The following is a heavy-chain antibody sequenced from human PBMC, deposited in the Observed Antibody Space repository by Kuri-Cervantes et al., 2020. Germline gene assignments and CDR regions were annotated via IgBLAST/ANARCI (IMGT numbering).Heavy chain of an antibody. CDR1: GGSISSSDCY. V-gene: IGHV4-39*01. CDR3: ARDRYGYSSLDY. CDR2: IYYSGST. J-gene: IGHJ4*02. D-gene: IGHD5-24*01. Sequence: ESLKISCSVSGGSISSSDCYWGWIRQPPGKGLEWIGNIYYSGSTYYNPSLKSRVTISVDTSKNQFSLKLSSVTAADTAVYYCARDRYGYSSLDYWGQGTLVTVSS.